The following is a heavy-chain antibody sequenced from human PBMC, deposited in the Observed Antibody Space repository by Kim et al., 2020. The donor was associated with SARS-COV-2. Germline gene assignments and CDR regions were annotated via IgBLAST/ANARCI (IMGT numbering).Heavy chain of an antibody. D-gene: IGHD3-16*01. J-gene: IGHJ4*02. CDR2: INASGRSA. CDR3: AREGPNTYYFDY. Sequence: ASVKVSCKASGYTFTSYHMHWVRQAPGQGLEWMGFINASGRSASYPQKFQGRVTMTRDTSTSTVYMELSSLRSEDTAVNYCAREGPNTYYFDYWGQGTLVTVSS. V-gene: IGHV1-46*01. CDR1: GYTFTSYH.